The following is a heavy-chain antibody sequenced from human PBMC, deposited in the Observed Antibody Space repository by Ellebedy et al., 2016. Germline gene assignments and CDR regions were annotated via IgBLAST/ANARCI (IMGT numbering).Heavy chain of an antibody. CDR1: GGSMNNDC. V-gene: IGHV4-59*01. D-gene: IGHD2-15*01. CDR3: ARSRFVFTGRVDNWFDS. Sequence: SETLSLTXTVSGGSMNNDCWSWIRQPPGKGLEWVGYVCHSGSPNNNPSLKSRLTMSLDTSKNQFSLKLSSVTAADTAVYYCARSRFVFTGRVDNWFDSWGQGTLVTVSS. J-gene: IGHJ5*01. CDR2: VCHSGSP.